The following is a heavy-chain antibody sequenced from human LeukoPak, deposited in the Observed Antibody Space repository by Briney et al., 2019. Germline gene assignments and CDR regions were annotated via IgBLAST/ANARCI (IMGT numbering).Heavy chain of an antibody. D-gene: IGHD6-13*01. V-gene: IGHV4-4*02. CDR2: IYHRGST. J-gene: IGHJ5*02. CDR1: SGSISTSDW. Sequence: SETLSLTCAVSSGSISTSDWWSWVRQSPWKGLEWIGEIYHRGSTNYNPSLKSRLSISIDTSKNQFSLKLNSVSAADTAVYYCARVVAAAGNNWFDPWGQGTLVTVSS. CDR3: ARVVAAAGNNWFDP.